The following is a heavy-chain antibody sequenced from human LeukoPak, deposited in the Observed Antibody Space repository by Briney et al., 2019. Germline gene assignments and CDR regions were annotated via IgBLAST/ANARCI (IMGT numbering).Heavy chain of an antibody. D-gene: IGHD1-26*01. Sequence: PSETLSLTCTVSGYSISSGYYWGWIRQPPGKGLEWIGSIYHSGSTYYNPSLKSRVTISVDTSKNQFSLKLSSVTAADTAVYYCANLVGATRNEYWGQGTLVTVSS. CDR1: GYSISSGYY. CDR3: ANLVGATRNEY. V-gene: IGHV4-38-2*02. J-gene: IGHJ4*02. CDR2: IYHSGST.